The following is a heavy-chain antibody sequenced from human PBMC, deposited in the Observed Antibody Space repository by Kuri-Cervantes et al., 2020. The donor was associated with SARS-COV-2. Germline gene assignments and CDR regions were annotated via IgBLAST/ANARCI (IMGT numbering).Heavy chain of an antibody. CDR2: INHSGST. V-gene: IGHV4-34*01. CDR3: ARSYYYDSSGYDAFDI. D-gene: IGHD3-22*01. Sequence: GSLRLSCAVYGGSFSGYYWSWIRQPPGKGLEWIGEINHSGSTNYNPSLKSRVTISVDTSKNQFSLKLSSVTAADTAVYYCARSYYYDSSGYDAFDIWGQGTMVTVSS. J-gene: IGHJ3*02. CDR1: GGSFSGYY.